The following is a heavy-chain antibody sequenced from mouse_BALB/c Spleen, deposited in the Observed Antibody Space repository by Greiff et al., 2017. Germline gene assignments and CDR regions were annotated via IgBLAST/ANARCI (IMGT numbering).Heavy chain of an antibody. CDR1: GYTFTDYN. V-gene: IGHV1S29*02. D-gene: IGHD3-1*01. CDR3: ARGSSGCSFAY. Sequence: EVQLQQSGPELVKPGASVKISCKASGYTFTDYNMHWVKQSHGKSLEWIGYIYPYNGGTGYNQKFKSKATLTVDNSSSTAYMELRSLTSEDSAVYYCARGSSGCSFAYWGQGTLVTVSA. CDR2: IYPYNGGT. J-gene: IGHJ3*01.